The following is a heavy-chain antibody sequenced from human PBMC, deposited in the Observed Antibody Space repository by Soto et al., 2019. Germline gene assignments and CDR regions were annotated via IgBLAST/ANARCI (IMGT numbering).Heavy chain of an antibody. CDR2: ISAYNGNT. CDR1: GYTFTSYG. D-gene: IGHD3-10*01. J-gene: IGHJ6*02. CDR3: ARDTAPLLWLGELFYGSSRYGMDV. Sequence: ASVKVSCKASGYTFTSYGISWVRQAPGQGLEWMGWISAYNGNTNYAQKLQGRVTMTTDTSTSTAYMELRSLRSDDTAVYYCARDTAPLLWLGELFYGSSRYGMDVWGQGTTVTVSS. V-gene: IGHV1-18*01.